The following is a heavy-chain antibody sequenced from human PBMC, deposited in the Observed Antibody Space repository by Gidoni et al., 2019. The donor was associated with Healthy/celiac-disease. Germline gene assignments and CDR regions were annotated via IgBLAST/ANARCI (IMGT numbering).Heavy chain of an antibody. CDR2: IIPIFGTA. CDR3: ARASVGTWGNAAFDI. Sequence: QVQLVQSGAEVKKPGSSVTVSCKASGGTFSSDAISWVRQAPGHGLWWMGGIIPIFGTANYAQKFQGRVTITADESTSTAYMELSSLRSEDTAVYYCARASVGTWGNAAFDIWGQGTMVTVSS. D-gene: IGHD3-16*01. J-gene: IGHJ3*02. V-gene: IGHV1-69*01. CDR1: GGTFSSDA.